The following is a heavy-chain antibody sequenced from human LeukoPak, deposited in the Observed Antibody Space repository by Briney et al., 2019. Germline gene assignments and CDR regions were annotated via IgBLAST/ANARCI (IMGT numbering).Heavy chain of an antibody. CDR2: INAGNGNT. Sequence: VSVKVSCKASGYTFTSYAMHWVRQAPGQRLEWMGWINAGNGNTKYSQKFQGRVTITRDTSASTAYMELSSLRSEDTAVYYCARDHHYDSSGYYYYYFDYWGQGTLVTVSS. CDR3: ARDHHYDSSGYYYYYFDY. V-gene: IGHV1-3*01. CDR1: GYTFTSYA. D-gene: IGHD3-22*01. J-gene: IGHJ4*02.